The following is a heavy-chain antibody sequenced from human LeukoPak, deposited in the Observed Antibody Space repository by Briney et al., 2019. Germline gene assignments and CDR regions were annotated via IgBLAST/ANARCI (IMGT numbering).Heavy chain of an antibody. CDR3: ARDMEPDAFDI. J-gene: IGHJ3*02. CDR2: TSSSDAGT. Sequence: GGSLRLSCAASGFTLSTYAMSWVRQTPGKGLEWVAATSSSDAGTYHADSVRGRFTISRDNSKNSLYLQMNSLRAEDTALYYCARDMEPDAFDIWGQGTMVTVSS. CDR1: GFTLSTYA. D-gene: IGHD1-1*01. V-gene: IGHV3-23*01.